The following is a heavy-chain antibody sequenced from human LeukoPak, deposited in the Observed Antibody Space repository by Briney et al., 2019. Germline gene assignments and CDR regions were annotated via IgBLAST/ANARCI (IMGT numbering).Heavy chain of an antibody. V-gene: IGHV3-64D*06. CDR1: GFSFSSFA. D-gene: IGHD4-23*01. CDR2: ISSNGGST. Sequence: AGGSLRLSCAASGFSFSSFAMHWVRQAPGKGLEYVSAISSNGGSTFYADSVKGRFSISRDNSKNTLYLQMSSLRAEDTAVYYCVKGLSGNEFDYWGQGTLVTVSS. CDR3: VKGLSGNEFDY. J-gene: IGHJ4*02.